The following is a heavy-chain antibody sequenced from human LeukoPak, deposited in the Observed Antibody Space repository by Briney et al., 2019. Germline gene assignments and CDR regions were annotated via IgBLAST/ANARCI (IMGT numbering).Heavy chain of an antibody. Sequence: PGGSLRLSCAASGFTFSSYEMNWVRQAPGKGLEWVSYISSSGSTIYYADSVKGRFTISRDNAKNSLYLQMNSLRAEDTAVYYCARDGPLRYSYGSLWHYYYYYMDVWGKGTTVTISS. D-gene: IGHD5-18*01. CDR3: ARDGPLRYSYGSLWHYYYYYMDV. CDR1: GFTFSSYE. V-gene: IGHV3-48*03. J-gene: IGHJ6*03. CDR2: ISSSGSTI.